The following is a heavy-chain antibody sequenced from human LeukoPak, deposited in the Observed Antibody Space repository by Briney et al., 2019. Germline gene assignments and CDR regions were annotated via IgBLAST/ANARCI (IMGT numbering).Heavy chain of an antibody. Sequence: GGSLRLSCAASGFTFSTYVMHWVRQAPGRGLEWVAVIWHDGTNENYADSVKGRFTISRGNSKNTLYLQMNSLRAEDTAVYYCAKVKFSSSWYLFDHWGQGTLVTVSS. J-gene: IGHJ4*02. CDR3: AKVKFSSSWYLFDH. V-gene: IGHV3-33*06. CDR2: IWHDGTNE. D-gene: IGHD6-13*01. CDR1: GFTFSTYV.